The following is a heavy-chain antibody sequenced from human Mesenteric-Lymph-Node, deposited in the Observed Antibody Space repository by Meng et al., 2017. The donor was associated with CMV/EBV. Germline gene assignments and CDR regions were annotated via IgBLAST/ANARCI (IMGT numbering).Heavy chain of an antibody. CDR1: RFTFSSYE. CDR3: ARLDHYGSGNYLDY. J-gene: IGHJ4*02. D-gene: IGHD3-10*01. CDR2: ISSTGSTI. Sequence: GESLKISCAASRFTFSSYEMNWVRQAPGKGLEWVSYISSTGSTIYYADSVKGRFTISRDNAKNSLYLQMDSLRAEDTAVYYCARLDHYGSGNYLDYWGQGTLVTSPQ. V-gene: IGHV3-48*03.